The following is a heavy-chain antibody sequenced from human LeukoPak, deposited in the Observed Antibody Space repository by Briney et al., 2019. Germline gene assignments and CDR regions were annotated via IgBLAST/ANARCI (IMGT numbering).Heavy chain of an antibody. D-gene: IGHD4-17*01. CDR2: IIPILGIA. J-gene: IGHJ5*02. CDR3: ASYGDYAPWQFDP. CDR1: GGTFSSYA. Sequence: ASVKVSCKASGGTFSSYAISWVRQAPGQGLEWMGRIIPILGIANYAQKFQGRVTITADKSTSTAYMELSSLRSEDTAVYYCASYGDYAPWQFDPWGQGTLVTVSS. V-gene: IGHV1-69*04.